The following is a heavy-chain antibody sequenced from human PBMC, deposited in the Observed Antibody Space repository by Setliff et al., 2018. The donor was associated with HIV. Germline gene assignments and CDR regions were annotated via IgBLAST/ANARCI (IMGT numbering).Heavy chain of an antibody. Sequence: ASVKVSCKASGVTFNYSFITWVRQAPGQGLEWMGWINPNSGDTRYAQRFQGRVTMTRDTSTNTAYMELNSLTSDDTAVYYCARDLVVVAPYYCFDPWGQGTLVTVSS. V-gene: IGHV1-2*02. CDR3: ARDLVVVAPYYCFDP. CDR1: GVTFNYSF. J-gene: IGHJ5*02. CDR2: INPNSGDT. D-gene: IGHD2-15*01.